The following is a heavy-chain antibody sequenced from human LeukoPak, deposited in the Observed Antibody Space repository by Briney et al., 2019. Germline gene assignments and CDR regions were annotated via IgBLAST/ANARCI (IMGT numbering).Heavy chain of an antibody. V-gene: IGHV3-11*04. J-gene: IGHJ4*02. CDR1: GFTFSD. CDR3: ARQYISGQWYFDY. CDR2: IKGIGPTT. Sequence: GGSLRLSCAASGFTFSDMSWIRQAPGKGLEWVSTIKGIGPTTYYADSLKGRFTISRDNSKNTLYLQMNSLIPEDTAVYYCARQYISGQWYFDYWGQGTLVTVSS. D-gene: IGHD5-18*01.